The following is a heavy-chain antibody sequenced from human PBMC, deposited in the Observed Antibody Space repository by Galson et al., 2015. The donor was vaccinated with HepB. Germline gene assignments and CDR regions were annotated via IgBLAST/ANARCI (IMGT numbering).Heavy chain of an antibody. Sequence: SLRLSCAASGITFSSYAMSWVRQAPGKGLEWVSGIIGSGGTTYYADSVKGRFTISRGNSKSTLFLQMTSVRAEDTAVYYCAKRRGRMFQFSNHYSYYPMDVWGQGTTVTVSS. J-gene: IGHJ6*02. D-gene: IGHD3-10*02. V-gene: IGHV3-23*01. CDR1: GITFSSYA. CDR2: IIGSGGTT. CDR3: AKRRGRMFQFSNHYSYYPMDV.